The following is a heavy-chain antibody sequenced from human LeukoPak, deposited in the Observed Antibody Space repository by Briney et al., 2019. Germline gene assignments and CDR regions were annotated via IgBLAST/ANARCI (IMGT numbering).Heavy chain of an antibody. D-gene: IGHD3-9*01. CDR1: GYSFSNYW. J-gene: IGHJ5*02. V-gene: IGHV5-51*01. CDR3: ALLREDDRNPVGWFDP. CDR2: IYPGDSHT. Sequence: GESLKISCNGSGYSFSNYWVGWVRQKSVKGLEWMGIIYPGDSHTRYSPSFQGQVTISLDESINTAYLQWTSLKASDTAMYYCALLREDDRNPVGWFDPWGQGTLVTVSS.